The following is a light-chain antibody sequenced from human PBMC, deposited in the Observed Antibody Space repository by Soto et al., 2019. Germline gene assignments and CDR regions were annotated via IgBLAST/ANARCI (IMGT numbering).Light chain of an antibody. CDR1: QSISSW. J-gene: IGKJ3*01. V-gene: IGKV1-5*01. CDR2: DAS. CDR3: QQYNSYSHLFT. Sequence: DIQMTQSPPTLSASVGDRVTITCRASQSISSWLAWYQQKPGKAPKLLIYDASSLESGVPSRFSGSGSGTEFTLTISSLQPDDFATYYCQQYNSYSHLFTFGPGTKVDIK.